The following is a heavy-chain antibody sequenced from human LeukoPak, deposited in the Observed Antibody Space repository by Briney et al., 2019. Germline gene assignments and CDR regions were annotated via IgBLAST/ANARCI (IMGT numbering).Heavy chain of an antibody. V-gene: IGHV4-59*01. CDR2: VFSLGST. J-gene: IGHJ4*02. CDR3: ARVGKGVTRLGHYFDY. CDR1: GASLSSYY. Sequence: SETLSLTCSVSGASLSSYYWTWIRQPPGKGLEWIGYVFSLGSTNYNPSLTGRAIISLDSSKNQFSLNLISVTAADTAVYYCARVGKGVTRLGHYFDYWGQGTPVTISS. D-gene: IGHD3-10*01.